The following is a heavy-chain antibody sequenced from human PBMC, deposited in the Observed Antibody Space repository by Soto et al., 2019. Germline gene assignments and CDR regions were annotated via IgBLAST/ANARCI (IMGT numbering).Heavy chain of an antibody. V-gene: IGHV1-69*01. CDR3: ANLNPIAAAGSDRRYYYGMDV. J-gene: IGHJ6*02. Sequence: QVQLVQSGAEVKKPGSSVKVSCKASGGTFSSYAISWVRQAPGQGLEWMGGIIPIFGTANYAQKFQGRVTITADESNSTAYMEVSRLGSEDNAGYYFANLNPIAAAGSDRRYYYGMDVWGQGTTVTVSS. CDR2: IIPIFGTA. CDR1: GGTFSSYA. D-gene: IGHD6-13*01.